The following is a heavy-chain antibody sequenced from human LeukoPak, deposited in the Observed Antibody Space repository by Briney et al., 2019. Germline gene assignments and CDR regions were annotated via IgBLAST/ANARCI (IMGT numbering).Heavy chain of an antibody. V-gene: IGHV3-74*01. CDR1: GFTFSSYW. J-gene: IGHJ5*02. CDR2: INSDGSST. D-gene: IGHD5-18*01. Sequence: GGSLRLSCAASGFTFSSYWMHWVRQAPGKGLVWFSRINSDGSSTRYADSVKGRFTISRDNAKNTLYLQMNSLRAEDTAVYYCTRDGAAMDNWFDPWGQGTLVTVSS. CDR3: TRDGAAMDNWFDP.